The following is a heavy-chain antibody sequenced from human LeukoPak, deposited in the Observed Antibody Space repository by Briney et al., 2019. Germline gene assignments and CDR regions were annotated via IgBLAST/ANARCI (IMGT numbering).Heavy chain of an antibody. Sequence: SVKVSCKASGGTFISYTISWVRQAPGQGVEWMGRIIPIFGIANYAQKFQGRVTITADKSTSTAYMDLSSLRSEDTAVYYCASEYQLLNYYYYAMDVWGQGTTVTVSS. CDR3: ASEYQLLNYYYYAMDV. V-gene: IGHV1-69*02. D-gene: IGHD2-2*01. CDR1: GGTFISYT. CDR2: IIPIFGIA. J-gene: IGHJ6*02.